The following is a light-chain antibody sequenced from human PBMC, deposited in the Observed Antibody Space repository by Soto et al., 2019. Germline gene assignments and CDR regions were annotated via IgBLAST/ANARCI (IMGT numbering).Light chain of an antibody. Sequence: EIVLTQSPVILSLSPGDRATLSCRASQSVSSFIAWYQQKPGQAPRLLIYDAFNRASGIPARFSGSGSGTDFTLTISSLEPEDFAVYYCQQRSSSPSFGPGTKVDVK. V-gene: IGKV3-11*01. CDR1: QSVSSF. CDR3: QQRSSSPS. CDR2: DAF. J-gene: IGKJ3*01.